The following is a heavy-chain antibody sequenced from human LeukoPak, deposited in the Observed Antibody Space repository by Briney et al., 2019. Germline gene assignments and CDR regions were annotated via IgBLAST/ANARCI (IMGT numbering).Heavy chain of an antibody. CDR2: INHSGST. Sequence: PSETLSLTCTVSGGSISSYYWSWIRQPPGKGLEWIGEINHSGSTNYNPSLKSRVTISVDTSKNQFSLRLSSVTAADTAVYYCARGRGSAAAGPSYGYWGQGTLVTVSS. J-gene: IGHJ4*02. CDR3: ARGRGSAAAGPSYGY. CDR1: GGSISSYY. V-gene: IGHV4-34*01. D-gene: IGHD6-13*01.